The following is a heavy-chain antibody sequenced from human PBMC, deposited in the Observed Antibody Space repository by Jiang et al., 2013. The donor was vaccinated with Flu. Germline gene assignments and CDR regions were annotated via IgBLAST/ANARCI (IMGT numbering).Heavy chain of an antibody. D-gene: IGHD4-17*01. J-gene: IGHJ5*02. CDR2: IYYTGST. V-gene: IGHV4-59*01. CDR1: GGSISNYY. Sequence: GPGLVKPSETLSLTCTVSGGSISNYYWSWIRQPPGKGLEWIGYIYYTGSTNYNPSLKSRVTISVDTSKHQFSLKVSSVTAADTAVYYCARGVHDNGDLRVRWFDPWGQGTLVTVSS. CDR3: ARGVHDNGDLRVRWFDP.